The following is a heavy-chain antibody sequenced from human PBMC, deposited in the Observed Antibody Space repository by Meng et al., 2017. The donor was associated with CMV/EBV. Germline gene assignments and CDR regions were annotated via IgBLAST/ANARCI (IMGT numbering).Heavy chain of an antibody. Sequence: QGQTHGSGPGLVKPSETLSLTWAVYGGSFSGYYWSWVRQPPGNGLEWIGEINHSGSTNYTPSLKSRVTISVDTSKNQFSLKLSSVTAADTAVYYCASSLTYPDYWGQGTLVTVSS. CDR1: GGSFSGYY. D-gene: IGHD2-15*01. V-gene: IGHV4-34*01. CDR2: INHSGST. J-gene: IGHJ4*02. CDR3: ASSLTYPDY.